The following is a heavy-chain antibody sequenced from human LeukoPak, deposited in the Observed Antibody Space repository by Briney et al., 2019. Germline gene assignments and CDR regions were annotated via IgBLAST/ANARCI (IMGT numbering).Heavy chain of an antibody. J-gene: IGHJ2*01. D-gene: IGHD4/OR15-4a*01. Sequence: ASVKVSCKASGYTFTGYYMHWVRQATGQGLEWMGWMNPNSGNTGYAQNFQGRVTMTRNTSINTAYMELNNLRSEDTAIYYCARGSLTRDWYFDVWGRGTLVTVSS. CDR3: ARGSLTRDWYFDV. V-gene: IGHV1-8*02. CDR2: MNPNSGNT. CDR1: GYTFTGYY.